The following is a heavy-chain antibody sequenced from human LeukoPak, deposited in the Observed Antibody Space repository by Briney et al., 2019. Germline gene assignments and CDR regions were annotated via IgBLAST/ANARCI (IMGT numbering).Heavy chain of an antibody. D-gene: IGHD3-3*01. CDR2: IYYSGNT. V-gene: IGHV4-39*01. Sequence: PSETLSLTCTVSGVSISSSNSYWGWIRQPPGKGLEWIGSIYYSGNTYYNASLKSQVSISIDTSKNQFSLRLTSVTAADTAVYYCARVGYYDFWSGYPIRGGWFDPWGQGTLVTVSS. CDR1: GVSISSSNSY. J-gene: IGHJ5*02. CDR3: ARVGYYDFWSGYPIRGGWFDP.